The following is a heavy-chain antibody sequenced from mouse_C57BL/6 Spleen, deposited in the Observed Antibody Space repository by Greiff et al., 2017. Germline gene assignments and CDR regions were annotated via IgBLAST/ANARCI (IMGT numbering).Heavy chain of an antibody. CDR1: GFTFSDYY. J-gene: IGHJ1*03. CDR3: ARGGIGDWYFDV. V-gene: IGHV5-16*01. Sequence: EVKLMESEGGLVQPGSSMKLSCTASGFTFSDYYMAWVRQVPEKGLEWVANINYDGSSTYYLDSLKSRFIISRDNAKNILYLQMSSLKSEDTATYYCARGGIGDWYFDVWGTGTTVTVSS. CDR2: INYDGSST.